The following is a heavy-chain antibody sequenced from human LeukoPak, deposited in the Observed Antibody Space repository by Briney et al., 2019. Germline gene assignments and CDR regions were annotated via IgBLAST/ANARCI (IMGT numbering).Heavy chain of an antibody. Sequence: ASVKVSCKASGYTFTGYYMHWVRQAPGQGLEWMGRINPNSGGTNYAQKFQGRVTMTRDTSISTAYMELSRLGSDDTAVYYCARGPRYCSGGSCYGLIDYWGQGTLVTVSS. D-gene: IGHD2-15*01. CDR3: ARGPRYCSGGSCYGLIDY. J-gene: IGHJ4*02. CDR2: INPNSGGT. CDR1: GYTFTGYY. V-gene: IGHV1-2*06.